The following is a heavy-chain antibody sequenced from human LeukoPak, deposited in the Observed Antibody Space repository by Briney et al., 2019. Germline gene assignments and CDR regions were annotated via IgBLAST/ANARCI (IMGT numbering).Heavy chain of an antibody. D-gene: IGHD1/OR15-1a*01. Sequence: GASVKVSCKASGYTFTSYYMHWVRQAPGQGLEWMGIINPSGGSTSYAQKFQGRVTMTRDMSTSTVYMELSSLRSEDTAVYYCARETLEQAWFDPWGQGTLVTVSS. CDR2: INPSGGST. CDR1: GYTFTSYY. CDR3: ARETLEQAWFDP. V-gene: IGHV1-46*01. J-gene: IGHJ5*02.